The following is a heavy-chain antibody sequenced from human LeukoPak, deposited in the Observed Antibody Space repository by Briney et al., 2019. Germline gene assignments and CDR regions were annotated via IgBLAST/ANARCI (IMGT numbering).Heavy chain of an antibody. Sequence: GGSLRLSCAASGFTFSDYYMTWIRQAPGKGLEWVSYISSSGSNIYYADSVKGRFIISRDNAKNSLYLQMNSLRAEDTAVYFCARVGYDSSGRFDYWGQGTLVTVSS. CDR3: ARVGYDSSGRFDY. D-gene: IGHD3-22*01. V-gene: IGHV3-11*04. CDR1: GFTFSDYY. J-gene: IGHJ4*02. CDR2: ISSSGSNI.